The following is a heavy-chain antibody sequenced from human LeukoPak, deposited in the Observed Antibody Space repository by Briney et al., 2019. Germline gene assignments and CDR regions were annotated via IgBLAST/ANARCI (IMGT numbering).Heavy chain of an antibody. V-gene: IGHV4-59*01. J-gene: IGHJ3*02. Sequence: PSETLSLTCTVSGGSISSYYWSWIRQPPGKGLEWIGYIYYSGSTNYNPSLKSRVTISVDTSKNQFSLKLSSVTAADTAVYYCAGKSDGDDIVVVGDAFDIWGQGTMVTVSS. D-gene: IGHD2-2*01. CDR1: GGSISSYY. CDR3: AGKSDGDDIVVVGDAFDI. CDR2: IYYSGST.